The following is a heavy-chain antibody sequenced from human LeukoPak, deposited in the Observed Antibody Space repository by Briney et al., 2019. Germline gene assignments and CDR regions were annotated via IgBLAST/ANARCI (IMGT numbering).Heavy chain of an antibody. CDR3: AKDTYYDFWSGYY. CDR2: ISGSGGST. CDR1: GFTFSSYA. J-gene: IGHJ4*02. Sequence: GGSLRLSCAASGFTFSSYAMHWVRQAPGKGLEWVSAISGSGGSTYYADSVKGRFTISRDNSKNTLYLQMNSLRAEDTAVYYCAKDTYYDFWSGYYWGQGTLVTVSS. V-gene: IGHV3-23*01. D-gene: IGHD3-3*01.